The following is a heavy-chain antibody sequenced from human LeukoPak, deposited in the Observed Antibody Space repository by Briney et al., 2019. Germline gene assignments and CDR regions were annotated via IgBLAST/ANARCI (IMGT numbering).Heavy chain of an antibody. CDR2: IYYSGST. CDR3: ARHGSSGWSLNWFDP. D-gene: IGHD6-19*01. J-gene: IGHJ5*02. Sequence: SETLSLTCIVSGGSISSSSYYWGWIRQPPGKGLEWIGSIYYSGSTYYNPSLKSRVTISVDTSKNQFSLKLSSVTAADTAVYYCARHGSSGWSLNWFDPWGQGTLVTVSS. CDR1: GGSISSSSYY. V-gene: IGHV4-39*01.